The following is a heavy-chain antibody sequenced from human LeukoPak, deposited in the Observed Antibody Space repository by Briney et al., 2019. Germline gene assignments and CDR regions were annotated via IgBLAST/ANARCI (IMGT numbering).Heavy chain of an antibody. CDR3: ARSVEGYCSGGSCYYYSYYMDV. CDR1: GGSISSYY. V-gene: IGHV4-4*07. J-gene: IGHJ6*03. Sequence: PSETLSLTCTVSGGSISSYYWSWIRQPAGKGLEWIGRIYTSGSTNYNPSLKSRVTMSVDTSKNQFSLKLSSVTAADTAVYYCARSVEGYCSGGSCYYYSYYMDVWGKGTTVTVSS. CDR2: IYTSGST. D-gene: IGHD2-15*01.